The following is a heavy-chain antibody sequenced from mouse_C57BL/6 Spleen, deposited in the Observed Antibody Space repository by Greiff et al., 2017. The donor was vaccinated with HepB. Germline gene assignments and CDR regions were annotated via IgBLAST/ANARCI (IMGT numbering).Heavy chain of an antibody. V-gene: IGHV1-75*01. CDR1: GYTFTDYY. Sequence: QVQLKESGPELVKPGASVKISCKASGYTFTDYYINWVKQRPGQGLEWIGWIFPGSGSTYYNEKFKGKATLTVDKSSSTSYMLLSSLTSEDSAVYFCARKYYGSSGFAYWGQGTLVTVSA. CDR2: IFPGSGST. J-gene: IGHJ3*01. D-gene: IGHD1-1*01. CDR3: ARKYYGSSGFAY.